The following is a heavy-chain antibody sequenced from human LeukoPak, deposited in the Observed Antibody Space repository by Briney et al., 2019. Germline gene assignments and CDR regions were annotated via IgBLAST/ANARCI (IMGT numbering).Heavy chain of an antibody. CDR1: GGSISTYY. J-gene: IGHJ5*02. CDR3: AGDKAHSYGRYFDP. D-gene: IGHD5-18*01. Sequence: PSETLSLTCSVAGGSISTYYWNWIRQTPGKGLEWIGHISNGNTDYNPSLKSRVTISVDTSKNQFSLRLTSVTAADTAVYYCAGDKAHSYGRYFDPWGQGALVIVSS. V-gene: IGHV4-59*01. CDR2: ISNGNT.